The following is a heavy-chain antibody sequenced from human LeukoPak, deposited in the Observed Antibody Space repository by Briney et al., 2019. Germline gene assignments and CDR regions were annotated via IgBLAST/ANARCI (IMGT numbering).Heavy chain of an antibody. CDR1: GYTFTSYG. Sequence: GASVKVSCKASGYTFTSYGISWVRQAPGQGLEWMGWISPYNGNTNYAQKLQGRVTMTTETSTSTAYMELRSLGSDDTAVYYCARESTVVTASYVDHWGQGTLVTVSS. J-gene: IGHJ4*02. D-gene: IGHD4-23*01. CDR3: ARESTVVTASYVDH. CDR2: ISPYNGNT. V-gene: IGHV1-18*01.